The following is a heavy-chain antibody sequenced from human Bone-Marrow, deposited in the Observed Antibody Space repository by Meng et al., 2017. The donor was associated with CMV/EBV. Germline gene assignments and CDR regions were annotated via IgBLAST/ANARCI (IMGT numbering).Heavy chain of an antibody. CDR1: GGSISSGGYC. CDR3: ARLPGSSTNWFDP. Sequence: SGGSISSGGYCWSWIRQHPVKGLEWIWYIYYSGSTYYTTSLKSRVTISVDTSKNQFSLKLSSVTAADTAVYYCARLPGSSTNWFDPWGQGTLVTVSS. J-gene: IGHJ5*02. CDR2: IYYSGST. D-gene: IGHD6-13*01. V-gene: IGHV4-31*02.